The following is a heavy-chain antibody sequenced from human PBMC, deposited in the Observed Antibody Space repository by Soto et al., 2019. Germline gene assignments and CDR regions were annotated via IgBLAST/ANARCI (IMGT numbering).Heavy chain of an antibody. V-gene: IGHV4-31*03. CDR3: ARELWFGEFDSGWFDP. J-gene: IGHJ5*02. CDR2: IYYSGST. D-gene: IGHD3-10*01. Sequence: QVQLQESGPGLVKPSQTLSLTCTVSGGSISSGGYYWSWIRQHPGKGLEWIGYIYYSGSTYYNPSLKRRVTISVDTSKNQFSLKLSSVTAADTAVYYCARELWFGEFDSGWFDPWGQGTLVTVSS. CDR1: GGSISSGGYY.